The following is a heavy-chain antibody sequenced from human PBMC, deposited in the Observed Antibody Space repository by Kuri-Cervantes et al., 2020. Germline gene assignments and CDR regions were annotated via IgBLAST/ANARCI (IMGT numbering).Heavy chain of an antibody. CDR2: IRYDGINK. D-gene: IGHD1-14*01. CDR3: ARTLGTTAIDY. Sequence: GGSRRLSCAASGFTFNTYGMHWVRQAPGKGLEWVAFIRYDGINKYYGESVMIRFTVSRDNAKKTLYLQMNILRAEDTAVYYCARTLGTTAIDYWGQGTLVTVSS. V-gene: IGHV3-30*02. CDR1: GFTFNTYG. J-gene: IGHJ4*02.